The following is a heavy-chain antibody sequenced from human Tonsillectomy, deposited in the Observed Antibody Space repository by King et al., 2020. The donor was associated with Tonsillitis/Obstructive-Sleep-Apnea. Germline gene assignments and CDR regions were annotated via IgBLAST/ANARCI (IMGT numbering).Heavy chain of an antibody. CDR2: INHGGST. CDR3: ARGKRMTRITVVGVGLGCWFDP. V-gene: IGHV4-34*01. CDR1: GGSFSGHS. D-gene: IGHD3-3*01. J-gene: IGHJ5*02. Sequence: VQLQQWGAGLLKPSETLSLSCVIYGGSFSGHSWSWIRQPPGKGLEWIGEINHGGSTNYNPSLKSRVTISVDTSKNQSSLKLSSVTAADMAVYYCARGKRMTRITVVGVGLGCWFDPWGQGILVTVSS.